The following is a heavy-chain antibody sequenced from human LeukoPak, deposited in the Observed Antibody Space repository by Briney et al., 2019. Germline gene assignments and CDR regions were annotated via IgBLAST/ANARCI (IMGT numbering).Heavy chain of an antibody. CDR3: ARGGTMVREFDY. J-gene: IGHJ4*02. D-gene: IGHD3-10*01. CDR2: IYYSGST. V-gene: IGHV4-39*01. CDR1: GGSISSSSYY. Sequence: SETLSLTCTVSGGSISSSSYYWGWIRQPPGKGLEWIGSIYYSGSTYYNPSLKSRVTISVDTSKNQFSLKLSSVTAADTAVYYCARGGTMVREFDYWGQGTLVTVSS.